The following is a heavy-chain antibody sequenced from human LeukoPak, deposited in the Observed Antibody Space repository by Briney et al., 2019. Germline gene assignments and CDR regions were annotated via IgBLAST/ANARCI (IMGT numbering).Heavy chain of an antibody. Sequence: PGGSLRLSCAASGFTFSSYAMHWVRQAPGKGLEWVAVISYDGSNKYYADSVKGRFTISRDNSKNTLYLQMNSPRAEDTAVYYCATTSEYYFDYWGQGTLVTVSS. CDR1: GFTFSSYA. D-gene: IGHD1-14*01. CDR2: ISYDGSNK. CDR3: ATTSEYYFDY. V-gene: IGHV3-30*04. J-gene: IGHJ4*02.